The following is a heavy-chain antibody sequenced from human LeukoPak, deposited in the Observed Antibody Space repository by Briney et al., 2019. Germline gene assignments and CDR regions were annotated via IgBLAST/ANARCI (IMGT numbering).Heavy chain of an antibody. V-gene: IGHV3-21*01. CDR3: ARENGGTSAFDY. CDR1: GFTFSSYS. CDR2: ISSSSSYI. Sequence: PGGSLRLSSAASGFTFSSYSMNWVRQTPGKGLEWVSSISSSSSYIYYADSVKGRFTISRDNAKNSLYLQMNSLRAEDTAVYYCARENGGTSAFDYWGQGTLVTVSS. D-gene: IGHD4-23*01. J-gene: IGHJ4*02.